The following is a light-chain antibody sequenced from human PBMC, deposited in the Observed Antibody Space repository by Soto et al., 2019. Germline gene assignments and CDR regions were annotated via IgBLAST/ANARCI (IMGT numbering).Light chain of an antibody. Sequence: IVMTQSPATLSVSPGERATLSCMASQSVSSDLAWYQHKPGQAPRLLIYGASTRATGIPARFSGSGSGTDCTLTISSLEPEDVAVYYCQQRSNWPITFCQGTRLEIK. CDR2: GAS. CDR3: QQRSNWPIT. CDR1: QSVSSD. V-gene: IGKV3-11*01. J-gene: IGKJ5*01.